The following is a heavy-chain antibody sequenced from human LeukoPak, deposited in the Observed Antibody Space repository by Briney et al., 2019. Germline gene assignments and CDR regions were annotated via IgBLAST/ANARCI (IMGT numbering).Heavy chain of an antibody. CDR1: GYTFTSYG. CDR3: AIPGLMVRGAHAFDI. CDR2: ISAYNGNT. D-gene: IGHD3-10*01. Sequence: WASVKVSCKASGYTFTSYGISWVRQAPGQGLEWMGWISAYNGNTNYAQKLQGRVTMTTDTSTSTAYMELRSLRAEDTAVYYCAIPGLMVRGAHAFDIWGQGTMVTVSS. V-gene: IGHV1-18*01. J-gene: IGHJ3*02.